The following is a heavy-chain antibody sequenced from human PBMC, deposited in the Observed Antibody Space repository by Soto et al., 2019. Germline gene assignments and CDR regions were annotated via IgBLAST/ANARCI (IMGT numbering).Heavy chain of an antibody. V-gene: IGHV3-23*01. J-gene: IGHJ4*02. D-gene: IGHD6-6*01. CDR2: ISGSGGST. CDR3: AKLSDPQYSSSSFVIDY. Sequence: QPGGSLRLSCAASGFTFSSYAMSWVRQAPGKGLEWVSAISGSGGSTYYADSVKGRFTISRDNSKNTLYLQMNSLRAEDTAVYYCAKLSDPQYSSSSFVIDYWGQGTLVTVSS. CDR1: GFTFSSYA.